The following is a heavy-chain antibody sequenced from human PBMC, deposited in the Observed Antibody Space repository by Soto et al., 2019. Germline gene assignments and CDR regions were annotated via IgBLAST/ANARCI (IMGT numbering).Heavy chain of an antibody. D-gene: IGHD3-9*01. V-gene: IGHV3-33*01. CDR2: IWYDESNK. CDR3: AREGRYFDWNDAFDI. Sequence: GGSLRLSCAASGFTFSSYGMHWVRQAPGKGLEWVAVIWYDESNKYYADSVKGRFTISRDNSKNTLYLQMNSLRAEDTAVYYCAREGRYFDWNDAFDIWGQGTMVTVSS. CDR1: GFTFSSYG. J-gene: IGHJ3*02.